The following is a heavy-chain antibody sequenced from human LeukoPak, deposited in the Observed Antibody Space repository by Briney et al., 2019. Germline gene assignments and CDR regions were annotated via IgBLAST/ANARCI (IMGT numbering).Heavy chain of an antibody. J-gene: IGHJ4*02. CDR1: GYNFTNYG. Sequence: PGESLKISCKGSGYNFTNYGIGWVRQMPGKGLEWMGIIFPADSYTRYSPSFQGQVTISADKSISTAYLQWSSLKASDTAMYYCARRSSGYDYWGQGTLVTVSS. V-gene: IGHV5-51*01. D-gene: IGHD5-12*01. CDR3: ARRSSGYDY. CDR2: IFPADSYT.